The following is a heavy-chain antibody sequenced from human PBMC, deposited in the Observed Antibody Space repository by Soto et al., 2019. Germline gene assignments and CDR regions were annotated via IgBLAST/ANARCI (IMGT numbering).Heavy chain of an antibody. CDR1: GGSISSYY. D-gene: IGHD1-26*01. J-gene: IGHJ6*02. V-gene: IGHV4-59*08. CDR3: ATSRILGAAILSDYYYGMDV. Sequence: SETLSLTCTVSGGSISSYYWSWIRQPPGKGLEWIGYIYYSGSTNYNPSLKGRVTISVDTSKNQFSLKLSSVTAADTAVYYCATSRILGAAILSDYYYGMDVWGQGTTDTVSS. CDR2: IYYSGST.